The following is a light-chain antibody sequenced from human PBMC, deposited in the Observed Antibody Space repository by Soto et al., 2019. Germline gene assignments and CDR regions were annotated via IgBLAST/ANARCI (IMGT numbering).Light chain of an antibody. J-gene: IGKJ1*01. Sequence: ENVLTQSPGTLSLSPGERATLFCRASQSVSSSSLAWYQQKPGQAPRLLMYGASSRATGIQDRFSGSGSETDFTLTIRTLEPEDFAVYYCKQYGSSPRTFGQGTKVDIK. CDR1: QSVSSSS. V-gene: IGKV3-20*01. CDR2: GAS. CDR3: KQYGSSPRT.